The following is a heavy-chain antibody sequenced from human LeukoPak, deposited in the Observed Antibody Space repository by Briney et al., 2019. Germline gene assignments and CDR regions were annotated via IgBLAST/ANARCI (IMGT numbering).Heavy chain of an antibody. D-gene: IGHD4-17*01. CDR3: ARDFGYGDYFFDY. J-gene: IGHJ4*02. V-gene: IGHV4-39*07. CDR2: IFYSGST. CDR1: GGSISTSNYY. Sequence: SETLSLTCTVSGGSISTSNYYWGWIRQPPGKGLEWIGNIFYSGSTYYSPSLKSRVTISLDTSRNQFSLKLSSVTAADTAVYYCARDFGYGDYFFDYWGQGTLVTVSS.